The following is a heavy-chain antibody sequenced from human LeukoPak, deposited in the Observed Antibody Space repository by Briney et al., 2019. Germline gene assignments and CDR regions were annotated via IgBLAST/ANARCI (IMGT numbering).Heavy chain of an antibody. CDR2: ISSSSSYI. CDR1: GFTFSSYS. J-gene: IGHJ4*02. CDR3: ARDRGGPCSSGQNPFDY. D-gene: IGHD6-19*01. V-gene: IGHV3-21*01. Sequence: GGSLRLSCAASGFTFSSYSMNWVRQAPRKGLEWVSSISSSSSYIYYADSVKGRFTISRDNAKNSPYLQMNSLRAEDTAVYYCARDRGGPCSSGQNPFDYWGQGTLVTVSS.